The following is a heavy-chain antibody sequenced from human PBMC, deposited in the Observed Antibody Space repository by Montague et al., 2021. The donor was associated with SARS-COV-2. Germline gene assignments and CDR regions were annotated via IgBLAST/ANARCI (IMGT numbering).Heavy chain of an antibody. CDR3: AKGFTSWPRGLFDY. J-gene: IGHJ4*02. Sequence: SLRLSCAASGFTLSSYAMNWVRQAPVKGLEWVSSISGSDDTTYYXDSXHGRFTISRDSSKNTLYLQMNSLRVEEAAVYYCAKGFTSWPRGLFDYWGQGSL. CDR2: ISGSDDTT. D-gene: IGHD2-2*01. CDR1: GFTLSSYA. V-gene: IGHV3-23*01.